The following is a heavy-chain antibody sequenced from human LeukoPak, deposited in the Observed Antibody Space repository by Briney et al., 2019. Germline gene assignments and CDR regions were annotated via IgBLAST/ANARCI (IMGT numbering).Heavy chain of an antibody. CDR2: ISASGGST. J-gene: IGHJ5*02. CDR1: GFTFSSYA. CDR3: AKEGTPQVSTWYDL. V-gene: IGHV3-23*01. D-gene: IGHD3-10*01. Sequence: PGGSLRLSCAASGFTFSSYAMSWVRQAPGKGLEWVSAISASGGSTYYADSVKGRFIISRDNPRNTLYLQMNILRTEDTAVYYCAKEGTPQVSTWYDLWGQGTQVIVSS.